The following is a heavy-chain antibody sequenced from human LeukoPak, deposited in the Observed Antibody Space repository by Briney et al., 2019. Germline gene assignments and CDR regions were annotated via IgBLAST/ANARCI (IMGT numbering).Heavy chain of an antibody. CDR1: GFTFSFYG. J-gene: IGHJ4*02. CDR2: ISYDGSNT. V-gene: IGHV3-33*01. D-gene: IGHD1-7*01. Sequence: GRSLRLSCAASGFTFSFYGMHWVRQAPGKGLEWVAVISYDGSNTYYADSVKGRFTISRDNSRNTLYLQMNSLRAEDTAVYYCARVTSLTGTIFDSWGQGTLVTVSS. CDR3: ARVTSLTGTIFDS.